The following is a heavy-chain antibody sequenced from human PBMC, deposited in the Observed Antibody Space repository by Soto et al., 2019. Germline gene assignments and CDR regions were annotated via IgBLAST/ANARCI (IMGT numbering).Heavy chain of an antibody. CDR2: ISSSGSAI. D-gene: IGHD6-19*01. Sequence: PEGPLRNTCSASVSRFRSYVISWVRLAPEKGLEWGSYISSSGSAIYYADSVKGRLTISRDNAKNSLYLQMNSLRAEDTAVYYCARDRYSSGLFDYYYYGMDVWGQWTTGTVSS. CDR1: VSRFRSYV. J-gene: IGHJ6*02. V-gene: IGHV3-48*03. CDR3: ARDRYSSGLFDYYYYGMDV.